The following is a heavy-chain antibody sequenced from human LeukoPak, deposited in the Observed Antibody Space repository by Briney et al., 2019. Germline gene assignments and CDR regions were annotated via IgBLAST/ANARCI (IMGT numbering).Heavy chain of an antibody. CDR3: AKVASGYYYDSSGYYYYFDY. CDR2: ISGSGGST. J-gene: IGHJ4*02. CDR1: GFTFSSYA. V-gene: IGHV3-23*01. D-gene: IGHD3-22*01. Sequence: GGSLRLSCAASGFTFSSYAMSWVRQAPGKGLEWVSAISGSGGSTYYADSVKGRFTISRDNSKNTLYLQMNSLRAEDTAVYYCAKVASGYYYDSSGYYYYFDYWGQGTLVTVSS.